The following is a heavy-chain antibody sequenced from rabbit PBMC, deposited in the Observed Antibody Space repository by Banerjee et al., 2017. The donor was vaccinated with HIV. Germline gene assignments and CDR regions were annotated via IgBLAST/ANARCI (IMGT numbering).Heavy chain of an antibody. Sequence: QSLEESGGDLVQPGASLTLTCTASGFTLSSYYMCWVRQAPGKGLEWIGCIYGGSSVSTFYASWAKGRFTISETSSTTVTLQMTSLTAADTATYFCARDGYGGYAGYGYANLWGPGTLVTVS. V-gene: IGHV1S40*01. J-gene: IGHJ4*01. CDR3: ARDGYGGYAGYGYANL. CDR1: GFTLSSYY. D-gene: IGHD6-1*01. CDR2: IYGGSSVST.